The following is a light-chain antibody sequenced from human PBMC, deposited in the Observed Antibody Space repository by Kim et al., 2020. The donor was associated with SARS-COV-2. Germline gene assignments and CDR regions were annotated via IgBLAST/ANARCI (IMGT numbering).Light chain of an antibody. J-gene: IGLJ1*01. Sequence: GAPGQRVTISCTGITSNYDVHWYQHLPGTSPKLLIYGNTNRLSGVPDRFSASKSGTSASLAITGLQAEDEADYYCQSYDSGLSGSVFGTGTKVTVL. V-gene: IGLV1-40*01. CDR1: TSNYD. CDR2: GNT. CDR3: QSYDSGLSGSV.